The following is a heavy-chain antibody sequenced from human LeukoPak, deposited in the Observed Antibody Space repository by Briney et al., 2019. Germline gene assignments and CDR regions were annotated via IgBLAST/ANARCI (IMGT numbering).Heavy chain of an antibody. D-gene: IGHD3-16*01. CDR3: ARGGYYEGDALDV. J-gene: IGHJ6*02. CDR1: GGTLSSFV. V-gene: IGHV1-69*04. Sequence: ASVKVSCKASGGTLSSFVITWVRQAPGQGLEWMGKIIPYLNIPDYAQKLQGRVTKTADKSTNTAYMEVSGLGSEDTVIYYCARGGYYEGDALDVWGQGTTVTVSS. CDR2: IIPYLNIP.